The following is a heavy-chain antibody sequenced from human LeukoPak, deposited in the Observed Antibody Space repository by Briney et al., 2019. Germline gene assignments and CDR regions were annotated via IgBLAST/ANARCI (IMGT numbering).Heavy chain of an antibody. CDR3: ARGFITMVRGVIS. J-gene: IGHJ4*02. CDR2: INTDGSST. CDR1: GFTFSNYW. V-gene: IGHV3-74*01. Sequence: GGSLRLSCAASGFTFSNYWMHWVRQAPGKGLVWVSHINTDGSSTSYADSVKGRFTISRDNAKNTLYLRMNNLRAEDTAVYYCARGFITMVRGVISWGQGTLVTVSS. D-gene: IGHD3-10*01.